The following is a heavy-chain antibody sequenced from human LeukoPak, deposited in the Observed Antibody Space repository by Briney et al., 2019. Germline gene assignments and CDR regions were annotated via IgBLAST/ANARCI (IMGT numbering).Heavy chain of an antibody. J-gene: IGHJ4*02. CDR2: TFAGYSYT. D-gene: IGHD3-3*01. CDR1: GYNFTPYW. CDR3: ASRGFGATRYYFDY. V-gene: IGHV5-51*01. Sequence: GESLKISCQSSGYNFTPYWIVWVRPMPGKGLEWMGITFAGYSYTIYSPSFQGQVTISVDKSISTAYLQWSSLKASDTAMYYCASRGFGATRYYFDYWGQGTLVTVSS.